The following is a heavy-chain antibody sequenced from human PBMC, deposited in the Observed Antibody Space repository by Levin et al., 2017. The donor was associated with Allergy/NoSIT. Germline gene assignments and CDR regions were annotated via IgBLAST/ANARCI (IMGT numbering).Heavy chain of an antibody. V-gene: IGHV5-51*01. CDR2: IYPGDSDT. D-gene: IGHD5-24*01. CDR1: GYSFTSYW. Sequence: GESLKISCKGSGYSFTSYWIGWVRQMPGKGLEWMGIIYPGDSDTRYSPSFQGQVTISADKSISTAYLQWSSLKASDTAMYYCARWAEMATIPGDAFDIWGQGTMVTVSS. CDR3: ARWAEMATIPGDAFDI. J-gene: IGHJ3*02.